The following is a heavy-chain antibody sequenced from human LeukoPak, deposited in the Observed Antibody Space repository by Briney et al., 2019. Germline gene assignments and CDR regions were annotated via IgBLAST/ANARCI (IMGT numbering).Heavy chain of an antibody. J-gene: IGHJ6*02. Sequence: PGGSLRLSCAASGFTFSNYAMLWVRQAPGKGLEWVAIISFDGSNKYYADSVKGRFTISRDNPKNTLYLQMNSLRAEDTAVYYCARDFKYTWGINPPCGMDVWGQGTTVIVSS. D-gene: IGHD3-16*01. V-gene: IGHV3-30-3*01. CDR2: ISFDGSNK. CDR1: GFTFSNYA. CDR3: ARDFKYTWGINPPCGMDV.